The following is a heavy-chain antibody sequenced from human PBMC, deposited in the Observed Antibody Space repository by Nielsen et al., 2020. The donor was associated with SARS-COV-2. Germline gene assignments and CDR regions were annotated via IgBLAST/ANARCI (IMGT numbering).Heavy chain of an antibody. J-gene: IGHJ5*02. CDR1: GYTFTGYY. CDR2: ISAYNGNT. Sequence: ASVKVSCKASGYTFTGYYMHWVRQAPGQGLEWMGWISAYNGNTNYAQKLQGRVTMTTDTSTSTAYMELRSLRSDDTAVYYCARGRDYDFWSGYLLNWFDPWGQGTLVTVSS. D-gene: IGHD3-3*01. V-gene: IGHV1-18*04. CDR3: ARGRDYDFWSGYLLNWFDP.